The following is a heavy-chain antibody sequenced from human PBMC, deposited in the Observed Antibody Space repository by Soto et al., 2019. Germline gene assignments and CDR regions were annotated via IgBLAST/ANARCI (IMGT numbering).Heavy chain of an antibody. Sequence: QVQLVESGGGVVQPGRSLRLSCAASGFTFSSYGMQWVRQAPGKGLEWVAVISYDGSNKYYADSVKGRFTISRDNSKNTLYLQMNSMRAEDTAVYYCAKLSVGWELPPDFDYWGQGTLVTVAS. CDR3: AKLSVGWELPPDFDY. V-gene: IGHV3-30*18. D-gene: IGHD1-26*01. CDR1: GFTFSSYG. CDR2: ISYDGSNK. J-gene: IGHJ4*02.